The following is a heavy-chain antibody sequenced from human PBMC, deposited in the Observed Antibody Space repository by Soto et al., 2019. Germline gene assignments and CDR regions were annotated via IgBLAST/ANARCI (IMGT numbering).Heavy chain of an antibody. CDR1: GFTFSSYS. J-gene: IGHJ4*02. V-gene: IGHV3-21*01. CDR3: ARDFRSSCTGSSCIYFDY. CDR2: ISSSSSYI. D-gene: IGHD2-15*01. Sequence: PGGSLRLSCAASGFTFSSYSMNWVRQAPGKGLEWVSSISSSSSYIYYADSVKGRFTISRDNAKNSLYLQMNSLRAKDTAVYYCARDFRSSCTGSSCIYFDYWGQGTQVTVSS.